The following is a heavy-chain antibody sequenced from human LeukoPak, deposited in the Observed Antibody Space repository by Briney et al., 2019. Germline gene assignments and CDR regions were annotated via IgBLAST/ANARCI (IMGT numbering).Heavy chain of an antibody. Sequence: GSLRLSCAASGFTFSSYSMNWVRQAPGKGLEWVSSISSSSSYIYYADSVRGRFTISRDNAKNSLYLQMNSLRAEDTAVYYCARDLIAVAGSFDYWGQGTLVTVSS. CDR1: GFTFSSYS. V-gene: IGHV3-21*01. CDR2: ISSSSSYI. J-gene: IGHJ4*02. D-gene: IGHD6-19*01. CDR3: ARDLIAVAGSFDY.